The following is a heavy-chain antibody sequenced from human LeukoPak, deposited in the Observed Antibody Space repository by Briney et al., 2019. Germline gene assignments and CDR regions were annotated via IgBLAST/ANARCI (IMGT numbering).Heavy chain of an antibody. CDR2: IGTAGDT. D-gene: IGHD2-2*01. Sequence: GGSLRLSCAASGFTFSSYDMHWVRQATGKGLEWVSAIGTAGDTYYPGSVKGRFTISRENAKNSLYLQMNSLRAGDTAVYFMVSLMGYCSSTRGNWFDPWGQGTLVTVSS. V-gene: IGHV3-13*01. J-gene: IGHJ5*02. CDR3: VSLMGYCSSTRGNWFDP. CDR1: GFTFSSYD.